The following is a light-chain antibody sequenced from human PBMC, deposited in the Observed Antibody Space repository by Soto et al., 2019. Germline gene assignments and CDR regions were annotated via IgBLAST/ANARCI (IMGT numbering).Light chain of an antibody. J-gene: IGKJ4*01. Sequence: DIQMTQSPSSLSASVGGMVTITCHESQDINSYLAWYQQKQGKAPKLLIFDAFNLETGVPSRFSGSGSGTDFTFTISNLQPEDVATYYCQQYDKLPLTLGGGTKVDIK. CDR2: DAF. V-gene: IGKV1-33*01. CDR1: QDINSY. CDR3: QQYDKLPLT.